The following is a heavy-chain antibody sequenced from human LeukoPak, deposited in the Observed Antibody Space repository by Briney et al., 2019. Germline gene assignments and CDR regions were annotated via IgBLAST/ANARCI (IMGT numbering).Heavy chain of an antibody. J-gene: IGHJ4*02. CDR2: IYTSGST. CDR1: GGSISSGSYY. V-gene: IGHV4-61*02. Sequence: SQTLSLTCTVSGGSISSGSYYWSWIRQPAGKGLEWIGRIYTSGSTNYNPSLKSRVTISVDTSKNQFSLKLSSVTAADTAVYYCARELEHSSSSPIDYWGQGTLVTVSS. CDR3: ARELEHSSSSPIDY. D-gene: IGHD6-6*01.